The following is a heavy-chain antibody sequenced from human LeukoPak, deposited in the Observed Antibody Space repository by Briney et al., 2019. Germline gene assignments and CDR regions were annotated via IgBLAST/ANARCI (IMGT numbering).Heavy chain of an antibody. D-gene: IGHD1-7*01. Sequence: SETLSLTCTVSGGSISSYYWSWIRQPPGKGLEWIGYTYYSGSTNYNPSLKSRVTISVDTSKNQFSLKLSSVTAADTAVYYCARPRRELVSDAFDIWGQGTMVTASS. CDR2: TYYSGST. CDR3: ARPRRELVSDAFDI. V-gene: IGHV4-59*01. CDR1: GGSISSYY. J-gene: IGHJ3*02.